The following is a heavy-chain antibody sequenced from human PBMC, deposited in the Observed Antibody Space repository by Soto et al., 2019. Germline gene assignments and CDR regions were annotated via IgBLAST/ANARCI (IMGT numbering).Heavy chain of an antibody. CDR2: IWYDGSNK. CDR3: ARDRAITIFGVVIASGWCDP. CDR1: GFTFSSYG. J-gene: IGHJ5*02. D-gene: IGHD3-3*01. V-gene: IGHV3-33*01. Sequence: QVQLVESGGGVVQPGRSLRLSCAASGFTFSSYGMHWVRQAPGKGLEWVAVIWYDGSNKYYADSVKGRFTISRDNSKNTLYLQMNSLRAEDTAVYYCARDRAITIFGVVIASGWCDPWGQGTLVTVSS.